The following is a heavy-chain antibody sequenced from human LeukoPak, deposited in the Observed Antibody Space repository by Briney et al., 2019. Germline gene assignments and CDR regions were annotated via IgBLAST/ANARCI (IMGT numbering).Heavy chain of an antibody. CDR3: ATWYYYDSSDYYLADY. CDR1: GYTLTEFS. V-gene: IGHV1-24*01. D-gene: IGHD3-22*01. J-gene: IGHJ4*02. Sequence: ASVKVSCKVSGYTLTEFSMHWVRQAPGKGLEWMGGFDPEDGETIYAQELQGRVTMTKGTSTDTAYMELSSLRSEDTAVYYCATWYYYDSSDYYLADYWGQGTLVTVSS. CDR2: FDPEDGET.